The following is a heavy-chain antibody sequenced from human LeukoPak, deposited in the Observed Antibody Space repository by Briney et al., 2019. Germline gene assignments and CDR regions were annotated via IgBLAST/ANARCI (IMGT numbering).Heavy chain of an antibody. J-gene: IGHJ4*02. CDR2: ITHTGTTV. CDR1: GFTFSDHY. D-gene: IGHD3-22*01. Sequence: GGSLSLSCAASGFTFSDHYMGWIRQAPGKGLEWVSYITHTGTTVYYADSVKGRFTISRDNAKNSLFLQMNSLRADDTALYYCARDGATSGYYTFVDYWGQGTLVTVSS. V-gene: IGHV3-11*01. CDR3: ARDGATSGYYTFVDY.